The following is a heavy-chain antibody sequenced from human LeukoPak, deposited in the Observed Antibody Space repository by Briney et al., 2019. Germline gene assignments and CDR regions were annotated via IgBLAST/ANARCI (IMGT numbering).Heavy chain of an antibody. CDR3: ARRNDFGI. J-gene: IGHJ3*02. Sequence: PSETLSLTCTVSGGSISGDRWNWIRQPPGKGLEWIGYIYYSGNTNYNPSLKSRVTISVDTSKNQFSLKLSSVTAADTAVYYCARRNDFGIWGQGTMVTVSS. V-gene: IGHV4-59*08. CDR1: GGSISGDR. CDR2: IYYSGNT.